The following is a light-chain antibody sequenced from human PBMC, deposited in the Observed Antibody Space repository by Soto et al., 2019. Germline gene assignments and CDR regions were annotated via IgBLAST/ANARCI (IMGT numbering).Light chain of an antibody. Sequence: QSALTQPASVSGSPGQSITLSCTGTSSDVGGYNFVSWYQQHPGTAPKLMIYEVSSRPSGVSNRFSGSKSGDTASLTISGLQAEDEADYYCSSYRDTSTLVFGTGTKLTVL. CDR3: SSYRDTSTLV. CDR1: SSDVGGYNF. V-gene: IGLV2-14*01. CDR2: EVS. J-gene: IGLJ1*01.